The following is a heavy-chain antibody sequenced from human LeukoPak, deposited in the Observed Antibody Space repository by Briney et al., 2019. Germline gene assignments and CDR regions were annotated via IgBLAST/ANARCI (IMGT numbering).Heavy chain of an antibody. CDR2: ISGSGGST. D-gene: IGHD6-13*01. J-gene: IGHJ4*02. Sequence: LTGGSLRLSCATSGFIFSTYALSWVRQAPGKGLEWASSISGSGGSTYHADSVKGWFTISRDSSKNTLYLQMNSLRAEDTAIYYCARVIRAAPGKGYFDYWGQGTLVTVSS. CDR3: ARVIRAAPGKGYFDY. V-gene: IGHV3-23*01. CDR1: GFIFSTYA.